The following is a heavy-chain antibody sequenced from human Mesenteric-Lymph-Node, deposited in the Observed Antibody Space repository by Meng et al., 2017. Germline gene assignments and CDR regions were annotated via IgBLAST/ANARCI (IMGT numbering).Heavy chain of an antibody. CDR2: ISAYNGNT. CDR1: GYTFTNYG. Sequence: QVRRVQSGAEVKKPGASMKVSCKASGYTFTNYGISWVRQAPGQGLEWMGWISAYNGNTNYAQKLQGRVTMTTDTSMSTAYMELRSLRSDDMAVYYCARVSDDYDRTGYYNFDYWGQGTLVTVSS. CDR3: ARVSDDYDRTGYYNFDY. V-gene: IGHV1-18*03. D-gene: IGHD3-22*01. J-gene: IGHJ4*02.